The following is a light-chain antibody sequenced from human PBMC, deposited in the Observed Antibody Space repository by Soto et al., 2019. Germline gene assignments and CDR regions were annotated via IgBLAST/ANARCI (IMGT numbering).Light chain of an antibody. V-gene: IGKV3-11*01. J-gene: IGKJ1*01. CDR2: DAS. CDR1: QSVSSY. CDR3: QQRSNWPPWT. Sequence: EIVMTQSPATLSVSPGERATVSCRASQSVSSYLAWYQQKPGQAPRLLIYDASNRATGIPARFSGSGSGTDFTLTISRLEPEDFAVYYCQQRSNWPPWTFGQGTKVDIK.